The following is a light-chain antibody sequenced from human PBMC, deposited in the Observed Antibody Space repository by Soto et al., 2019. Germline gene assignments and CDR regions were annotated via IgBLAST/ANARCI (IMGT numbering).Light chain of an antibody. CDR1: QSVSSY. V-gene: IGKV3-11*01. CDR2: DAS. Sequence: EIVLTQSPATLSLSPGERATLSCRASQSVSSYLAWYQQKPGQAPRLLIYDASNRVTGIPVRFSGSGSGTDFTLTISSLEPEDFAVYYCLQRSNWQYTFGHGTNVEIK. J-gene: IGKJ2*01. CDR3: LQRSNWQYT.